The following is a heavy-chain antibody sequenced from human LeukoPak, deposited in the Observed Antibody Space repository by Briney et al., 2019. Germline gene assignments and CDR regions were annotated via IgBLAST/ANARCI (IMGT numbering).Heavy chain of an antibody. D-gene: IGHD2-15*01. CDR2: MYYSGST. J-gene: IGHJ4*02. V-gene: IGHV4-39*01. CDR1: GGSISNSSYY. Sequence: SETLSLTCTVSGGSISNSSYYWGWLRQPPGKGLEWIGSMYYSGSTYYNPSLKSRATISVDTSKNQFSLKLSSVTAADTAVYYCARHGRIGTINPSYWGQGTLVTVSS. CDR3: ARHGRIGTINPSY.